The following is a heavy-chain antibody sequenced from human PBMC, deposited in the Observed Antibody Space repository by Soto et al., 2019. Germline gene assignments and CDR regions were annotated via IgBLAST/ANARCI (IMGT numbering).Heavy chain of an antibody. J-gene: IGHJ3*02. CDR2: MNPNSGNT. V-gene: IGHV1-8*02. CDR1: GYTLTDLS. CDR3: TTEGQATMIVVPAPDAFAI. Sequence: ASVKVSCKVSGYTLTDLSIHWVRQATGQGLEWMGWMNPNSGNTGYAQKFQGRVTMTRNTSISTAYMELSSLRSEDTAVYYCTTEGQATMIVVPAPDAFAIWGQATIVTVS. D-gene: IGHD3-22*01.